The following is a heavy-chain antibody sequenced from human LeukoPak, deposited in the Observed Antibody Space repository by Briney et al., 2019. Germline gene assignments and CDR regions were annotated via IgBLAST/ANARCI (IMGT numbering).Heavy chain of an antibody. Sequence: VASVKVSCKASGYTFTGYYMHWVRQAPGQGLEWMGWINPNSGGTNYAQKFQGRVTMTRDTSISTAYMELSRLRSDDTALYYCARSIAVAGTVADYWGQGTLVTVSS. J-gene: IGHJ4*02. CDR3: ARSIAVAGTVADY. V-gene: IGHV1-2*02. CDR2: INPNSGGT. D-gene: IGHD6-19*01. CDR1: GYTFTGYY.